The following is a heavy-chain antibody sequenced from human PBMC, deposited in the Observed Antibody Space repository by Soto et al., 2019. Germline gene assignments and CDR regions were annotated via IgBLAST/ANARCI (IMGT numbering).Heavy chain of an antibody. J-gene: IGHJ4*02. CDR1: GGSFTSNNW. D-gene: IGHD1-7*01. CDR2: IYRTGNT. V-gene: IGHV4-4*02. CDR3: ASWDPGTSVDY. Sequence: QVQLQDSGPGLVKPSGTLSLTCTVSGGSFTSNNWWTWVRQPPGQGLEWIGEIYRTGNTNYNQSLKSRVSISLEKSENQDSLKVTSLTAADTAVYYCASWDPGTSVDYWGQGTLVTVSS.